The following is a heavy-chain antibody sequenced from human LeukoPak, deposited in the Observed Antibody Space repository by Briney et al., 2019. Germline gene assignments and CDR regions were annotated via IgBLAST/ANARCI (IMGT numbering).Heavy chain of an antibody. CDR2: ISDTGRLS. J-gene: IGHJ4*02. Sequence: QAGGSLRLSCAASGFTFSSSAMSWVRQAPGKGLEWVAAISDTGRLSYCADSVKGRFTISRDNSKNTLYLQMNSLRAEDTAVYYCAKTDYSSTLYYFDYWGQGTLVTVSS. CDR3: AKTDYSSTLYYFDY. V-gene: IGHV3-23*01. D-gene: IGHD6-13*01. CDR1: GFTFSSSA.